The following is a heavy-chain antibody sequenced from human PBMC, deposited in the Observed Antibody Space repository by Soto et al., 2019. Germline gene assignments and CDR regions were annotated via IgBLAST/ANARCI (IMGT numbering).Heavy chain of an antibody. CDR3: AKDNGYRQVWPDCYHYGMDV. CDR1: GFAFSSYG. CDR2: ISYDGSNE. V-gene: IGHV3-30*18. D-gene: IGHD6-13*01. J-gene: IGHJ6*02. Sequence: QLQLVESGGGVVQPGRSLRLSCAASGFAFSSYGMHWVRQAPGKGLERVAVISYDGSNEYYADSVKGRFTISRDNSKNTMDVQMTSGRGEDSAVYYCAKDNGYRQVWPDCYHYGMDVWGQGTTVTVSS.